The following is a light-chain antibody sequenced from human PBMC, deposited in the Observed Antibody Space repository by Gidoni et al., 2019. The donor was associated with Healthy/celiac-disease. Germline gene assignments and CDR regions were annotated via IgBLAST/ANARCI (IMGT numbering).Light chain of an antibody. CDR3: AAWDDSLNGPV. CDR1: SSHIGSNT. J-gene: IGLJ1*01. V-gene: IGLV1-44*01. CDR2: SNN. Sequence: QSVLIQPPSASGTPAQRVTLSCSGSSSHIGSNTVNQYPQPPGTAPKLLIYSNNQRPSVVPDRVSGSKSGPSASLAISGLPSEDEADYYCAAWDDSLNGPVFGTGTKVTVL.